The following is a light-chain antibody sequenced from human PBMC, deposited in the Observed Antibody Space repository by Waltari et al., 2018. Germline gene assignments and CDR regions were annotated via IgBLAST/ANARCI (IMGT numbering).Light chain of an antibody. V-gene: IGLV1-44*01. CDR2: NNN. CDR3: ATWDASLNGRV. Sequence: QSVVTQPPSASGTPGQRVTIYCSGSTSSIGSNTVNWYQHLPGTAPKLLIYNNNQRPSGVPDRFSGSKSGTSASLAISGLQSDDEADYYCATWDASLNGRVFGGGTKLTVL. CDR1: TSSIGSNT. J-gene: IGLJ3*02.